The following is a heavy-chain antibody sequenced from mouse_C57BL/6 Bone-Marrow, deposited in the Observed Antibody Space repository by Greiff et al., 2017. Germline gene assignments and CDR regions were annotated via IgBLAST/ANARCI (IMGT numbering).Heavy chain of an antibody. CDR1: GFSLTSYA. D-gene: IGHD1-1*01. CDR3: ARNSGYYGSKDFDV. Sequence: VQLQESGPGLVAPSQSLSTTCTVSGFSLTSYAISWVRQPPGKGLEWLGVIWTGGGTNYNSALKSRLSISKDNSKSQVFLKMNSLQTDDTARYYCARNSGYYGSKDFDVWGTGTTVTVSS. CDR2: IWTGGGT. J-gene: IGHJ1*03. V-gene: IGHV2-9-1*01.